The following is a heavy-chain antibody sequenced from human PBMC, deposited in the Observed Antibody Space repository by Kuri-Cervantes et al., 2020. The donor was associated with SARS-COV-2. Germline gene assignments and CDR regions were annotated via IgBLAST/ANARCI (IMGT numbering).Heavy chain of an antibody. J-gene: IGHJ4*02. D-gene: IGHD3-10*01. CDR3: AKGGNYYGSGFGY. V-gene: IGHV3-30*18. CDR2: ISYDGSNK. CDR1: GFTFSSYA. Sequence: GGSLRLSCAASGFTFSSYAMSWVRQAPGKGLEWVAVISYDGSNKYYADSVKGRFTISRDNSKNTLYLQMNSLRAEDTAVYYCAKGGNYYGSGFGYWGQGTLVTVSS.